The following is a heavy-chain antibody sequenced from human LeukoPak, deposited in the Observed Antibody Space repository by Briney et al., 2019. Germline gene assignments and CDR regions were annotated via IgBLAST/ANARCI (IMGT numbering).Heavy chain of an antibody. V-gene: IGHV3-23*01. J-gene: IGHJ4*02. Sequence: GGSLRLSCSASQFTFSYYAVTWVRQAPGEGLEWVSGISGNGDYTYYADSVKGRFTISRDNSKNTLYLQLNSLRVEDTAVYYCAKEIYAYGSRGFDYWGQGTLVTVSS. CDR2: ISGNGDYT. D-gene: IGHD3-10*01. CDR1: QFTFSYYA. CDR3: AKEIYAYGSRGFDY.